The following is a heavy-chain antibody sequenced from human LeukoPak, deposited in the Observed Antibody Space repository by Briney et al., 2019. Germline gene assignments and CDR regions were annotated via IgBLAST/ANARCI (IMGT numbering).Heavy chain of an antibody. V-gene: IGHV1-3*01. CDR2: INAGNGNT. D-gene: IGHD2-2*01. J-gene: IGHJ4*02. Sequence: ASVKVSCEASGYTFTSYAMHWVRQAPGQRPEWMGWINAGNGNTKYSQKFQGRVTITRDTSASTAYMELSSLRPEDTAVYYCARVQSAYCSSSSCYGGYFDYWGQGTLVTVSS. CDR3: ARVQSAYCSSSSCYGGYFDY. CDR1: GYTFTSYA.